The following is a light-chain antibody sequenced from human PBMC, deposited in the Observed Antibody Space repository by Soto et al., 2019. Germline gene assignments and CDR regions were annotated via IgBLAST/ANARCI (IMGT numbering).Light chain of an antibody. J-gene: IGLJ1*01. Sequence: QSALAQPASVSGSPGQSITISCTGTCSDVGTYNSVSWYQQYPGKAPKLMIHDVSNRPSGVSNRFSGSKSGNTASLTISGLQAEDEADYYCSSYTSSSSYVFGSGTKVTVL. V-gene: IGLV2-14*01. CDR2: DVS. CDR3: SSYTSSSSYV. CDR1: CSDVGTYNS.